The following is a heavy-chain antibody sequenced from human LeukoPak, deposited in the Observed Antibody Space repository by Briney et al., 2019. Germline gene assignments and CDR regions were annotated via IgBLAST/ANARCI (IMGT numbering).Heavy chain of an antibody. D-gene: IGHD3-3*01. Sequence: SETLSHTCTVSGGSISSYYWSWIRQPPGKGLEWIGYIYYSGSTNYNPSLKSRVTISVDTSKNQFSLKLSSVTAADTAVYYCARGVASYAFDIWGQGTMVTVSS. CDR3: ARGVASYAFDI. J-gene: IGHJ3*02. CDR2: IYYSGST. CDR1: GGSISSYY. V-gene: IGHV4-59*01.